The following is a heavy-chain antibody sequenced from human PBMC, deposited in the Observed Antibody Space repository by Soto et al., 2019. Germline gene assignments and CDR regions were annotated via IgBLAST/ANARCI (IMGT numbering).Heavy chain of an antibody. V-gene: IGHV1-18*01. D-gene: IGHD3-22*01. CDR3: ARDSPYDSSGYYEVYYYYYGMDV. J-gene: IGHJ6*02. Sequence: ASVKVSCKASGYTFTSYGISWVRQAPGQGLEWMGWISAYNGNTNYAQKLQGRVTMTTDTSTSTAYMELRSLRSDDTAVYYCARDSPYDSSGYYEVYYYYYGMDVGGQGTTVTVSS. CDR1: GYTFTSYG. CDR2: ISAYNGNT.